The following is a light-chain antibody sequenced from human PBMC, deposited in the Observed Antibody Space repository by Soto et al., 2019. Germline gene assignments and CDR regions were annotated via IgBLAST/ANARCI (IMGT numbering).Light chain of an antibody. CDR1: SSNIGNNY. J-gene: IGLJ2*01. CDR3: GSWDTSLSAML. Sequence: QSVLTQPPSVSAAPGQKVTISCSGSSSNIGNNYVSWYQQLPGTAPNLLIYENNKRPSVIPDRFAGSKSGTSATLGITGLQTGDEADYYCGSWDTSLSAMLFGGGTKPTVL. V-gene: IGLV1-51*02. CDR2: ENN.